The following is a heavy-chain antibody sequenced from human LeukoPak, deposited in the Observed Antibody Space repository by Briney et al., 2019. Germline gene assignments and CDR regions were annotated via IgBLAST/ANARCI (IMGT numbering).Heavy chain of an antibody. V-gene: IGHV4-30-4*01. CDR2: IYYSGTT. CDR1: GGSISTGDYY. CDR3: ARDPVYGSGTF. Sequence: SETLSLTCTVAGGSISTGDYYWSWIRQPPGKGLEWIGYIYYSGTTYYNPSLKGRISFSMQTSKNQFSLNLRSVTAADTAVYYCARDPVYGSGTFWGQGTLVTDSS. J-gene: IGHJ4*02. D-gene: IGHD3-10*01.